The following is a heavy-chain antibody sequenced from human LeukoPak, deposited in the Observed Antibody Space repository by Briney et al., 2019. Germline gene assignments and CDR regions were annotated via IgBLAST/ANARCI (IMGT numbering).Heavy chain of an antibody. D-gene: IGHD6-19*01. J-gene: IGHJ4*02. V-gene: IGHV3-21*04. CDR1: GFTFNIYS. CDR3: AKEPSGWGGYYFDY. Sequence: PGGSLRLSCAASGFTFNIYSMNWVRQAPGKGLEWVSSISSTSSHKYYADPVKGRFTVSRDNAKNTLYLQMNSLRAEDTAVYYCAKEPSGWGGYYFDYWGQGTLVTVSS. CDR2: ISSTSSHK.